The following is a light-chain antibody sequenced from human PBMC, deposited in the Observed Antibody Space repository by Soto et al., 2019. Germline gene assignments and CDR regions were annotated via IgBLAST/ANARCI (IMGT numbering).Light chain of an antibody. Sequence: SPIALSSCRERGYIFTCLDSITISSWLAWYQQKPGKAPKLMIYKSSTLKSGVPSRFSGSGSGTVFTLTISRLQPDDVATYCCPHYNCYSEPFGQGTKVDI. CDR1: ITISSW. V-gene: IGKV1-5*03. J-gene: IGKJ1*01. CDR3: PHYNCYSEP. CDR2: KSS.